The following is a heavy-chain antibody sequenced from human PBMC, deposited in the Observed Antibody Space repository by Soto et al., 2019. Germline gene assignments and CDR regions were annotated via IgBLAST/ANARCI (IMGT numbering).Heavy chain of an antibody. CDR1: GYTFTSYG. Sequence: ASVKVSCKASGYTFTSYGISWVRQAPGQGLEWMGWISAYNGNTNYAQKLQGRVTMTTDTSTSTAYTELRSLRSDDTAVYYCAWSIAVAGSFDYWGQGTLVTVSS. J-gene: IGHJ4*02. V-gene: IGHV1-18*01. CDR2: ISAYNGNT. CDR3: AWSIAVAGSFDY. D-gene: IGHD6-19*01.